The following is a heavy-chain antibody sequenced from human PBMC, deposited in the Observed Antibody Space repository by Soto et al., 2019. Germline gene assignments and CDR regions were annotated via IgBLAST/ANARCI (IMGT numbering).Heavy chain of an antibody. CDR2: IYYSGST. Sequence: SETLSLTCTVSGDSIRSYYWTWVRQPPGKGLELIGYIYYSGSTRYNPSLKSRVTISVDMSKNQFSLKLSSVIAADTAVYYCARAYGGFDNGLDVWGQGTAVTVSS. CDR1: GDSIRSYY. V-gene: IGHV4-59*01. CDR3: ARAYGGFDNGLDV. J-gene: IGHJ6*02. D-gene: IGHD5-12*01.